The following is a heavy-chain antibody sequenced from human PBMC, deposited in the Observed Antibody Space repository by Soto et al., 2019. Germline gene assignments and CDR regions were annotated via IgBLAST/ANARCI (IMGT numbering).Heavy chain of an antibody. D-gene: IGHD6-19*01. CDR1: GGTFSTYA. V-gene: IGHV1-69*01. J-gene: IGHJ4*02. CDR2: IIPLFGTA. Sequence: QVQLEQSGGEGKQPGSSGRVSCKTSGGTFSTYAINWVRQAPGQGLEWMGAIIPLFGTADYSQKFQGRVTITADESTSTAYMELSSLRFDDTAVYFCARPKGTYSSGYYYFDFWGQGTLVTVSS. CDR3: ARPKGTYSSGYYYFDF.